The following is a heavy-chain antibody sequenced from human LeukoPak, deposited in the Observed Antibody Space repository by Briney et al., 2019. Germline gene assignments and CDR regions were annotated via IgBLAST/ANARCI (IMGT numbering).Heavy chain of an antibody. J-gene: IGHJ4*02. Sequence: GGSLRLSCAACGFTYSDAWMHWVRQAPGKGLEWVGRIKPKAAGGTTESAAPVTGRFTISRDDSKKMVFLQINSLTTEDTAVYYCTTLRTVWGQGTLVTVSS. V-gene: IGHV3-15*01. CDR2: IKPKAAGGTT. D-gene: IGHD3/OR15-3a*01. CDR3: TTLRTV. CDR1: GFTYSDAW.